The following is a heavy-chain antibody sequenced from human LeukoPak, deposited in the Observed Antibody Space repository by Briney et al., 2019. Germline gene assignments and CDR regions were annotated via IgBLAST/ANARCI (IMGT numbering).Heavy chain of an antibody. Sequence: SETLSLTCAVYGGSFSGYYWSWIRQPPGKGLEWIGEINHSGSTNYNPSLKSRVTISVDTSRNQFSLKLSSVTAADTAVYYCARGTGWFDYWGQGTLVTVSS. V-gene: IGHV4-34*01. D-gene: IGHD6-19*01. CDR2: INHSGST. CDR3: ARGTGWFDY. J-gene: IGHJ4*02. CDR1: GGSFSGYY.